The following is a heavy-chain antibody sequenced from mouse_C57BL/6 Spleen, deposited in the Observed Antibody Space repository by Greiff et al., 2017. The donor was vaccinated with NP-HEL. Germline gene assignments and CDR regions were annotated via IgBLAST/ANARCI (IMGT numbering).Heavy chain of an antibody. V-gene: IGHV1-9*01. J-gene: IGHJ2*01. CDR3: ARSYGSSYGDFDY. D-gene: IGHD1-1*01. CDR2: ILPGRGST. CDR1: GYTFTGYW. Sequence: QVQLQQSGAELMKPGASVKLSCKATGYTFTGYWIEWVKQRPGHGLEWIGEILPGRGSTNYNEKFKGKATFTADTSSNTAYMQLSSLTTEDSAIYYCARSYGSSYGDFDYWGQGTTLTVSS.